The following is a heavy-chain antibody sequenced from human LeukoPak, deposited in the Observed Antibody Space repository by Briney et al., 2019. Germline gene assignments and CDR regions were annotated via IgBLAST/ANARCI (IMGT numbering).Heavy chain of an antibody. CDR2: ISYDGSSK. D-gene: IGHD6-19*01. V-gene: IGHV3-30*04. CDR3: AKSYSNGWYVVDY. J-gene: IGHJ4*02. Sequence: PGGSLRLSCAASGFIFSSYPMHWVRQAPGKGLEWVAVISYDGSSKYHADSVKGRFTISRDNSKNTLYLQMNSLRVEDTAVYYCAKSYSNGWYVVDYWGQGTLVTVSS. CDR1: GFIFSSYP.